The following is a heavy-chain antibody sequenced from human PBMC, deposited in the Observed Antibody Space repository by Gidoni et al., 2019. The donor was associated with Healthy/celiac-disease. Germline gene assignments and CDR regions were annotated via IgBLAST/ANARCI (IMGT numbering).Heavy chain of an antibody. CDR2: MNPNSGDT. V-gene: IGHV1-8*01. CDR3: ARGHFSPWELRGKYNGKSYYYGMDV. CDR1: GYTFTSYD. Sequence: QVQLVQSGAEVKKPGASVKVSCKASGYTFTSYDINWVRQATGQGLEWMGWMNPNSGDTGYAQKFQGRVTMTRNTSISTAYMELSSLRSEDTAVYYCARGHFSPWELRGKYNGKSYYYGMDVWGQGTTVTVSS. D-gene: IGHD1-26*01. J-gene: IGHJ6*02.